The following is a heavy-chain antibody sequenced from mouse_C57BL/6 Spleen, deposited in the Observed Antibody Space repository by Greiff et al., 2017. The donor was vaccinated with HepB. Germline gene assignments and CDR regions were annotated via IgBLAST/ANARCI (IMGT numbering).Heavy chain of an antibody. CDR3: AREFSYYYGSSPWYFDV. D-gene: IGHD1-1*01. Sequence: EVQLQESEGGLVQPGSSMKLSCTASGFTFSDYYMAWVRQVPEKGLEWVANINYDGSSTYYLDSLKSRFIISRDNAKNILYLQMSSLKSEDTATYYCAREFSYYYGSSPWYFDVWGTGTTVTVSS. J-gene: IGHJ1*03. CDR1: GFTFSDYY. V-gene: IGHV5-16*01. CDR2: INYDGSST.